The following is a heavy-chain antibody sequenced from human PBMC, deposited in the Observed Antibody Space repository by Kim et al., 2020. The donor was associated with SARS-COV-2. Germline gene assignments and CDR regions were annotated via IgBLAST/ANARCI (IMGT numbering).Heavy chain of an antibody. CDR3: ARAYSSGWAYFDY. J-gene: IGHJ4*02. Sequence: GGSLRLSCAASGFTFSSYSMNWVRQAPGKGLEWVSSISSSSNYIDYADSVKGRFTISREHAKNALYLQMNSLRAEDTAVYYCARAYSSGWAYFDYWGQGTLVPVSS. CDR1: GFTFSSYS. V-gene: IGHV3-21*01. D-gene: IGHD6-19*01. CDR2: ISSSSNYI.